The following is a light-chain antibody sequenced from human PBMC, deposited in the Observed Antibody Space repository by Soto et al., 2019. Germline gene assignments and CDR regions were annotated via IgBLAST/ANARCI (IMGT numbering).Light chain of an antibody. CDR2: EVS. V-gene: IGLV2-8*01. Sequence: QSALTQPPSASGSPGQSVTISCTGTSSDVGSYNYVSWYQQHPGKAPKLMISEVSKRPSGVPDRSSGSKSGNTASLTVSGLQAEDEADYYCSSYAGSNNWVFGGGTKLTVL. CDR3: SSYAGSNNWV. J-gene: IGLJ3*02. CDR1: SSDVGSYNY.